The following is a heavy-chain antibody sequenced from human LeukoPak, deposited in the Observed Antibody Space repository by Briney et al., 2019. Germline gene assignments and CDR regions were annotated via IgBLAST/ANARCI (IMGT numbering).Heavy chain of an antibody. D-gene: IGHD3-10*01. CDR3: VQGGLWFFY. CDR1: GYSISSGYY. J-gene: IGHJ4*02. Sequence: SETLSLTCAVSGYSISSGYYWGWIRQPPGKGLEWIGSIYHSGSTYYNPSLKSRVTITVDTSKNQFSLKLSSVTAADTAVYYCVQGGLWFFYWGQGTLVTVSS. CDR2: IYHSGST. V-gene: IGHV4-38-2*01.